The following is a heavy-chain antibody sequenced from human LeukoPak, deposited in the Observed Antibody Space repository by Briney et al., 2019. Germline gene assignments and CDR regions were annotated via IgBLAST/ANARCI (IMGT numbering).Heavy chain of an antibody. J-gene: IGHJ6*03. CDR2: INPSGGST. CDR3: ARDSSDYDILTGYPLPYYYMDV. Sequence: ASVKVSCKASGYTFTSYYMHWVRQAPGQGLEWIGIINPSGGSTSYAQKFQGRVTMTRDMSTSTVYMELSSLRSEDTAVYYCARDSSDYDILTGYPLPYYYMDVWGKGTTVTVSS. D-gene: IGHD3-9*01. CDR1: GYTFTSYY. V-gene: IGHV1-46*01.